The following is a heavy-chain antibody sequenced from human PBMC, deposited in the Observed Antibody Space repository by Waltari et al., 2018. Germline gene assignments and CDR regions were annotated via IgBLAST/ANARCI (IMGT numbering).Heavy chain of an antibody. CDR1: GYTFTSYA. J-gene: IGHJ2*01. CDR3: ARDRANWGSPWYFDL. CDR2: INAGNGNT. D-gene: IGHD7-27*01. Sequence: QVQLVQSGAEVKKPGASVKVSCKASGYTFTSYAMHWVRQAPGQRLEWMGWINAGNGNTKYSQEFQGRVTITRDTSASTAYMELSSLRSEDMAVYYCARDRANWGSPWYFDLWGRGTLVTVSS. V-gene: IGHV1-3*03.